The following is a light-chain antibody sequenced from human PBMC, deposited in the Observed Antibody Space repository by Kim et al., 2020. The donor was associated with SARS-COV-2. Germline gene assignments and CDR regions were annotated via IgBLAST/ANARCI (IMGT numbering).Light chain of an antibody. J-gene: IGLJ3*02. Sequence: QPVLTQPPSASAPLGASVTLTCTLSSGYSNYKVDWYQQRPGKGSRFVMRVGTGGIVGSKGDGIPDRFSVLGSGLNRYLTIKNIQEEDESDYHCGADHGSGSNFALVFGGGTKLTVL. CDR1: SGYSNYK. V-gene: IGLV9-49*01. CDR3: GADHGSGSNFALV. CDR2: VGTGGIVG.